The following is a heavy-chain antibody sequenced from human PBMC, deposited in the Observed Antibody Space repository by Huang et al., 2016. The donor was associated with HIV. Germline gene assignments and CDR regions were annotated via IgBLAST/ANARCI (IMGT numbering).Heavy chain of an antibody. J-gene: IGHJ3*02. CDR2: INHSGSP. D-gene: IGHD3-22*01. Sequence: QVQLQQWGAGLLKPSETLSLTCAVYGGSFSGYYWSWIRQPPGTGLEWIGEINHSGSPHHNQALKSRVTISVEWSKTQFSLKVNSVTAADTAVYYCARGPDYYDSSGREAFDIWGQGTMVTVSS. V-gene: IGHV4-34*01. CDR1: GGSFSGYY. CDR3: ARGPDYYDSSGREAFDI.